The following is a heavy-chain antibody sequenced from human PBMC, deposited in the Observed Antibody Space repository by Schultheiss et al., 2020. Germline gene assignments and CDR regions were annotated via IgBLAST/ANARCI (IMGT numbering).Heavy chain of an antibody. Sequence: SETLSLTCAVSGGSISSSNWWSWVRQPPGKGLEWIGEIYHSGSTNYNPSLKSRVTISVDTSKNQFSLKLSSVTAADTAVYYCARDRGVATSYYYYYMDVWGKGTTVTVSS. V-gene: IGHV4-4*02. CDR2: IYHSGST. CDR3: ARDRGVATSYYYYYMDV. D-gene: IGHD5-12*01. CDR1: GGSISSSNW. J-gene: IGHJ6*03.